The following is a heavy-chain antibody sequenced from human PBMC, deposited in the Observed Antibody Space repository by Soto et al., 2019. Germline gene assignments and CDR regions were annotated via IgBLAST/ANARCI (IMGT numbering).Heavy chain of an antibody. CDR3: ARGGKLGGDLDV. D-gene: IGHD3-10*01. V-gene: IGHV1-69*02. Sequence: QAQLVQSGAGVKKPGSSVRVSCKASGGTFNREPLSWVRQAPGKGLQWMGRIIPALGLADYEQKFEGRVTITADTSTTPVYLDLCGRGSDDTAVYYCARGGKLGGDLDVWGKGTPVIVSS. CDR1: GGTFNREP. J-gene: IGHJ6*04. CDR2: IIPALGLA.